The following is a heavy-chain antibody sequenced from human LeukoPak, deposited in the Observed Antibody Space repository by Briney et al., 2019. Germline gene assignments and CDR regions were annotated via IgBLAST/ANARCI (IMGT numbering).Heavy chain of an antibody. D-gene: IGHD5-18*01. J-gene: IGHJ4*02. CDR1: GGSLSGYY. CDR3: AGEGRIQLWPIDN. Sequence: SETLSLICAVCGGSLSGYYWSWIRHHPGRGREGIVEINHSGSTNYNPSLTSRVTISVDTSKNQISLTLSSVTAADTAAYYCAGEGRIQLWPIDNWGQGTLVTVSA. V-gene: IGHV4-34*01. CDR2: INHSGST.